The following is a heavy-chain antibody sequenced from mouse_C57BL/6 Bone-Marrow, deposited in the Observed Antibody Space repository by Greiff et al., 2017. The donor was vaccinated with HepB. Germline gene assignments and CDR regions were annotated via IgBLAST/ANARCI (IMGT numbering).Heavy chain of an antibody. CDR3: ARGSYIFDV. V-gene: IGHV7-3*01. Sequence: EVKLQESGGGLVQPGGSLSLSCAASGFTFTDYYMSWVRQPPGKALEWLGFIRNKANGYTTEYSASVKGRFTISRDNSQNILYLQMNTLRAEGSATYYCARGSYIFDVWGTGTTVTVSS. CDR1: GFTFTDYY. J-gene: IGHJ1*03. D-gene: IGHD1-1*02. CDR2: IRNKANGYTT.